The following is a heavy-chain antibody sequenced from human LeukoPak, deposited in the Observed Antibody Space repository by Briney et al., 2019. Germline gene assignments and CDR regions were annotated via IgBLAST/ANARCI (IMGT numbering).Heavy chain of an antibody. CDR2: ISSSGSTI. J-gene: IGHJ6*03. CDR1: GFTFSDYY. Sequence: GSLRLSCAASGFTFSDYYMSWIRQAPGKGLEWVSYISSSGSTIYYADSVKGRFTISRDNAKNSLYLQMNSLRAEDTAVYYCATELGSGSYSFYYYYYMDVWGKGTTVTISS. V-gene: IGHV3-11*01. D-gene: IGHD3-10*01. CDR3: ATELGSGSYSFYYYYYMDV.